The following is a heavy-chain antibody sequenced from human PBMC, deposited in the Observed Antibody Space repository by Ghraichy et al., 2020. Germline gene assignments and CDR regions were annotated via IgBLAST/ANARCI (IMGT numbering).Heavy chain of an antibody. CDR1: GFTFSSYA. CDR2: ISYDGNYK. CDR3: ARGNIVFTIGYDSNFDY. Sequence: GGSLRLSCAASGFTFSSYAMHWVRQAPGKGLEWVAAISYDGNYKSYADSEKGRFTISRDNSKNTLFLQMNSLRAEDTAVYYCARGNIVFTIGYDSNFDYWGQGTQVSVSS. J-gene: IGHJ4*02. V-gene: IGHV3-30*04. D-gene: IGHD5/OR15-5a*01.